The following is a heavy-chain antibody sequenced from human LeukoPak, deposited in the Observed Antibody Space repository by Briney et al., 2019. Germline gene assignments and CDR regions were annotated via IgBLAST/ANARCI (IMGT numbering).Heavy chain of an antibody. Sequence: GGSLRLSCAASGFTVSSNYMSWVRQAPGKGLEWVSVIYSGGSTYYADSVKGRFTISRDNSKNTLYLQMNSLRAEDTAVYYCAREVDNWGIDAFDFWGQGTMVTVSS. V-gene: IGHV3-66*01. CDR2: IYSGGST. D-gene: IGHD1-1*01. CDR1: GFTVSSNY. J-gene: IGHJ3*01. CDR3: AREVDNWGIDAFDF.